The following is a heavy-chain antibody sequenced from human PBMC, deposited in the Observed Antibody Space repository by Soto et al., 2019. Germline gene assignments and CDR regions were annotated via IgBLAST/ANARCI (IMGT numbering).Heavy chain of an antibody. CDR3: ARTRVEMATISVGWYFAL. V-gene: IGHV3-53*01. D-gene: IGHD5-12*01. J-gene: IGHJ2*01. CDR2: IYSGGST. CDR1: GFTVSSNY. Sequence: EVQLVESGGGLIQPGGSLRLSCAASGFTVSSNYMSWVRQAPGKGLEWVSVIYSGGSTYYADSVKGRFTISRDNSKNTLYLQMNSLRAEDTAVYYCARTRVEMATISVGWYFALWGRGTLVTVSS.